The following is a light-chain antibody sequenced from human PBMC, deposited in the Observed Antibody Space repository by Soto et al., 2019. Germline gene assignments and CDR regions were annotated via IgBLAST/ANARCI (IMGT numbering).Light chain of an antibody. CDR2: GAS. V-gene: IGKV3-15*01. CDR1: QSVSSN. Sequence: EIVMSQSQATLSVSPGERATLSCRASQSVSSNLAWYQQKPGQAPRLLIYGASIRATGIPARFSGRGSGTEFTLTISSLQSEDLAVYYCQHYNNWPYTFGQGTKLEIK. CDR3: QHYNNWPYT. J-gene: IGKJ2*01.